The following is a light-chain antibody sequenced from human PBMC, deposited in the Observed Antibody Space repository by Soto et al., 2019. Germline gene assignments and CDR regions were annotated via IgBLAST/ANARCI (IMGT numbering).Light chain of an antibody. CDR2: DTS. Sequence: EIVMTQSPATLSVSPGERATLSCRASQSVSSNLAWYQQKPGQAPRLLIYDTSDRATDIPARFSGSGSGTDFTLTISRLEPEDFAVFYCQQYGSSPLTFGGGTKVHIK. CDR3: QQYGSSPLT. CDR1: QSVSSN. V-gene: IGKV3-20*01. J-gene: IGKJ4*01.